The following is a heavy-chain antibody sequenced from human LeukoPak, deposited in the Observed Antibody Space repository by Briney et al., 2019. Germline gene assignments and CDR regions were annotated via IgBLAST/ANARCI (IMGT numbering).Heavy chain of an antibody. V-gene: IGHV4-59*08. Sequence: SETLSLTCTVSGGPISSYYWSWIRQPPGKGLEWIGYIYYSGSTNYNPSLKSRVTISVDTSKNQFSLKLSSVTAADTAVYYCARHKRWLQPPGDWGQGTLVTVSS. D-gene: IGHD5-24*01. CDR3: ARHKRWLQPPGD. CDR1: GGPISSYY. CDR2: IYYSGST. J-gene: IGHJ4*02.